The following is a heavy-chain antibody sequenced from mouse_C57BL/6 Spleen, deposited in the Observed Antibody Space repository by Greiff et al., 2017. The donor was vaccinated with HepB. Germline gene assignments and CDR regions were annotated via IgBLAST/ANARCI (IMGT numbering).Heavy chain of an antibody. CDR2: ISYDGSN. V-gene: IGHV3-6*01. Sequence: VQLKESGPGLVKPSQSLSLTCSVTGYSITSGYYWNWIRQFPGNKLEWMGYISYDGSNNYNPSLKNRISITRDTSKNQFFLKLNSVTTEDTATYYCARGEGPFDYWGQGTTLTVSS. CDR1: GYSITSGYY. CDR3: ARGEGPFDY. J-gene: IGHJ2*01.